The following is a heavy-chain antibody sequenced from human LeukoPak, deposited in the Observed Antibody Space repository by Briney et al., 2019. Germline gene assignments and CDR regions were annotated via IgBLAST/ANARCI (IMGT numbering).Heavy chain of an antibody. CDR2: IHYSGSAYSGSA. Sequence: PSQTLSLTCAVSGASITRTDYYWSWIRQPPGKGLEWIGYIHYSGSAYSGSAYYNPSLKSRVTISEDTSKNQFSLKLTSMTAADTAVYYCAGTPDWFGPWGQGTLVTVSS. CDR1: GASITRTDYY. J-gene: IGHJ5*02. CDR3: AGTPDWFGP. V-gene: IGHV4-30-4*01.